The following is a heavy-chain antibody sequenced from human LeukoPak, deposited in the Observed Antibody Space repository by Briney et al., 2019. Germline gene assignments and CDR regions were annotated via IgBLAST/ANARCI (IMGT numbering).Heavy chain of an antibody. CDR1: GYAFTSYG. CDR3: ARRLTGVLYYYYYYYMDV. CDR2: ISAYNGNT. D-gene: IGHD7-27*01. V-gene: IGHV1-18*01. J-gene: IGHJ6*03. Sequence: GASVKVSCKASGYAFTSYGISWVRQAPGQGLEWMGWISAYNGNTNYAQKLQGRVTMTTDTSTSTAYMELRSLRSDDTAVYYCARRLTGVLYYYYYYYMDVWGKGTTVTVSS.